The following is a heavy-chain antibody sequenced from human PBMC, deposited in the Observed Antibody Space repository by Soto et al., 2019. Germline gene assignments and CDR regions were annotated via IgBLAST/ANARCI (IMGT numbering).Heavy chain of an antibody. J-gene: IGHJ5*02. CDR1: GYPFLSYG. V-gene: IGHV1-18*01. D-gene: IGHD3-16*02. CDR3: ARGSGELSLFGWFDP. CDR2: ISSYNGNT. Sequence: QVQLEQSGAEVKKPGASVKVSCKASGYPFLSYGISRVRQAPGQGLEWVGWISSYNGNTNYAQKFQGRVTMTTDTYTSTAYMELRNLRSDDTGVYYCARGSGELSLFGWFDPWGQGTLVTVSS.